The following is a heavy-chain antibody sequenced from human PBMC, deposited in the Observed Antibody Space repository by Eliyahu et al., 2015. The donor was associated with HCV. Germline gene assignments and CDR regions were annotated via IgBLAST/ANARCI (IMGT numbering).Heavy chain of an antibody. V-gene: IGHV1-18*01. CDR2: ISAYNGNT. CDR1: GYTFTSYG. Sequence: QVQLVQSGAEVKKPGASVKVSCKASGYTFTSYGISWVXPGPGPGPEWMGWISAYNGNTNYAQKLQGRVTMTTDTSTSTAYMELRSLRSDDTAVYYCARDSPGITGTTTVAFDIWGQGTMVTVSS. CDR3: ARDSPGITGTTTVAFDI. J-gene: IGHJ3*02. D-gene: IGHD1-7*01.